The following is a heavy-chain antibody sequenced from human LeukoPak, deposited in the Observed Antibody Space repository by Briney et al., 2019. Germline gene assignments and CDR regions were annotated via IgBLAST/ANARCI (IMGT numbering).Heavy chain of an antibody. D-gene: IGHD3-3*01. CDR1: GFTFSSYG. J-gene: IGHJ4*02. CDR2: ISYDGSNK. Sequence: GRSLRLSCAASGFTFSSYGMYWVRQAPGKGLEWVAVISYDGSNKNYPDSVKGRFTISRDNAKNSLYLQMNSLRAEDTAVYYCARDIQEIFGVVRYFDYWGQGTLVTVSS. CDR3: ARDIQEIFGVVRYFDY. V-gene: IGHV3-30*03.